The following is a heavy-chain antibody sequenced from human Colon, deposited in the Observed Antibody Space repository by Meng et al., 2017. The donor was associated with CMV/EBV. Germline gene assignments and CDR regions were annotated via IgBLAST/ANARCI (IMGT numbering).Heavy chain of an antibody. D-gene: IGHD6-19*01. CDR2: INPNSGGT. J-gene: IGHJ6*02. V-gene: IGHV1-2*02. CDR1: GYTFTGYY. Sequence: ASVKVSCKASGYTFTGYYMHWVRQAPGQGLEWMGWINPNSGGTNYAQKFQGRVTMTRDTSISTAYMELSSLRSEDTAVYYCARARVFSVAGTRRFYGMDVWGQGTTVTVSS. CDR3: ARARVFSVAGTRRFYGMDV.